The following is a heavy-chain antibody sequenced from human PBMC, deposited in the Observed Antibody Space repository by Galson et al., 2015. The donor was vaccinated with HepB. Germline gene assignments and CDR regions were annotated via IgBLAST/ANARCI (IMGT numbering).Heavy chain of an antibody. CDR2: INADNGKT. CDR1: GYTLTSFC. Sequence: SVKVSCKVSGYTLTSFCISWVRQAPGKGLEWMGWINADNGKTNYAQKLQGRVTMTTDTSTNTAYMELRSPRSEDTAVHYCARMDYYYYGMDVWGQGTTVTVSS. J-gene: IGHJ6*02. CDR3: ARMDYYYYGMDV. V-gene: IGHV1-18*04.